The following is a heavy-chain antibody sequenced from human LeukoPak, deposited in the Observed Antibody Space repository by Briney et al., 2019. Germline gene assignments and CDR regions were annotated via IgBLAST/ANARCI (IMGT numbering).Heavy chain of an antibody. V-gene: IGHV1-69*13. J-gene: IGHJ4*02. CDR2: IIPIFGTA. Sequence: GASVKVPCKASGGTFSSYAISWVRQAPGQGLEWMGGIIPIFGTANYAQKFQGRVTITADESTSTAYMELSSLRSEDTAVYYCAREDSGGFDYWGQGTLVTVSS. D-gene: IGHD3-16*01. CDR3: AREDSGGFDY. CDR1: GGTFSSYA.